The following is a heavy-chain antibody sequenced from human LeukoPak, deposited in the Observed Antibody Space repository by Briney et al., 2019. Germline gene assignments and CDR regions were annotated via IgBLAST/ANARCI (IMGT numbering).Heavy chain of an antibody. CDR3: ARDRSEHYSTDY. Sequence: PGKSLSLCGAACGFFFRCYAIRWVRQAPGEVQGGVAFITWEGTNKNHAGPAKGPFNNSQNNSKNPLSLQMNSPRSEDTAVYYCARDRSEHYSTDYWGQGTLATVPS. J-gene: IGHJ4*02. V-gene: IGHV3-30-3*01. CDR2: ITWEGTNK. D-gene: IGHD3-10*01. CDR1: GFFFRCYA.